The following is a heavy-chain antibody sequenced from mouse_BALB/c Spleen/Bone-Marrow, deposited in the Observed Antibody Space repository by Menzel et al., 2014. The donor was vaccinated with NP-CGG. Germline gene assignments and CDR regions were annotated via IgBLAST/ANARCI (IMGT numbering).Heavy chain of an antibody. V-gene: IGHV1-22*01. J-gene: IGHJ2*02. D-gene: IGHD1-1*02. CDR1: GYSFTDYT. Sequence: EVKLVESGPELVKPGSSVKMSCKTSGYSFTDYTIHWVKQSHGKSLEWIGRFNPNNGGTNYNQKFKDKATLTVDKSSRTAYMEFRSLTFEDSAVYYCARAGWYDYWGRGTSLTVSS. CDR3: ARAGWYDY. CDR2: FNPNNGGT.